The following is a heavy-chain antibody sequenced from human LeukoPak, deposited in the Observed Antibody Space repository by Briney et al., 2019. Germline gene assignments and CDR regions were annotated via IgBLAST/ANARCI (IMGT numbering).Heavy chain of an antibody. Sequence: GGSLRPSCAASGFTFSTYAMSWVRQAPGKGLEWVSAISGSGGSTYYADSVKGRFTISRDNSKNTLDLQMNSLRAEDTAVYYCAKEELAAAGRDFEYWGQGTLVTVSS. J-gene: IGHJ4*02. CDR1: GFTFSTYA. V-gene: IGHV3-23*01. CDR3: AKEELAAAGRDFEY. CDR2: ISGSGGST. D-gene: IGHD6-13*01.